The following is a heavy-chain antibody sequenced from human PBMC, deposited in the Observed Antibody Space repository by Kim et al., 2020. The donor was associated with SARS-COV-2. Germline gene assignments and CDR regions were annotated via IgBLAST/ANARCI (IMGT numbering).Heavy chain of an antibody. CDR3: ARAVTTTINNWFDP. Sequence: GGSLRLSCAASGFTFSSYGMHWVRQAPGKGLEWVAVIWYDGSNKYYADSVKGRFTISRDNSKNTLYLQMNSLRAEDTAVYYCARAVTTTINNWFDPWGQGTLVTVSS. CDR1: GFTFSSYG. CDR2: IWYDGSNK. J-gene: IGHJ5*02. D-gene: IGHD4-4*01. V-gene: IGHV3-33*01.